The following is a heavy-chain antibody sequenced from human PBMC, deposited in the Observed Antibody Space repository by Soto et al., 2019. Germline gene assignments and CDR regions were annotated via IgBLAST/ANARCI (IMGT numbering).Heavy chain of an antibody. CDR1: GGTFSSYA. CDR3: ARRLGRNYDFWSGYYTGHYYYGMDV. CDR2: IIPIFGTA. V-gene: IGHV1-69*12. Sequence: QVQLVQSGAEVKKPGSSVKVSCKASGGTFSSYAISWVRQAPGQGLEWMGGIIPIFGTANYAQKFQGRVTINADESTSTAYMELSSLRSEDTAVYYCARRLGRNYDFWSGYYTGHYYYGMDVWGQGTTVTVSS. J-gene: IGHJ6*02. D-gene: IGHD3-3*01.